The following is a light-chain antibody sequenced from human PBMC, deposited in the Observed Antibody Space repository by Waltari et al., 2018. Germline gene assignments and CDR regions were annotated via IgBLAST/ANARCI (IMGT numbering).Light chain of an antibody. CDR2: DAS. CDR1: QSVSIY. CDR3: QQRSNWPPYMYT. V-gene: IGKV3-11*01. Sequence: EIVLTQSQATLSLSPGERATLSCRASQSVSIYLAWYQQKPGQAPRLLIYDASNRATGIPARFSGSGSGTDFTLTISSLEPEDFAVYYCQQRSNWPPYMYTFGQGTKLEIK. J-gene: IGKJ2*01.